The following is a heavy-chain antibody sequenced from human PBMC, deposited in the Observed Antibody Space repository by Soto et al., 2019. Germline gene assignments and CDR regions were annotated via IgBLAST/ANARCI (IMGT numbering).Heavy chain of an antibody. CDR2: IYYSGST. Sequence: QVQLQESGPGLVKPSQTQSLTCTVSGGSISSGDDFWTWIRQPPGKGLEWIGHIYYSGSTYYNPSLKGRLTMSVDTSKNQVSRKLSSVTAADTAVYYCARDRAKWKDYYYYGMDVWGPGTTVTVSS. CDR3: ARDRAKWKDYYYYGMDV. CDR1: GGSISSGDDF. J-gene: IGHJ6*02. V-gene: IGHV4-30-4*01. D-gene: IGHD1-20*01.